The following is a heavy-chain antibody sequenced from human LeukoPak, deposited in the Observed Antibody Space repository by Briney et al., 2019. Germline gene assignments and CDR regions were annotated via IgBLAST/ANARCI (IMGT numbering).Heavy chain of an antibody. J-gene: IGHJ4*02. V-gene: IGHV3-7*01. Sequence: GGSLRLSCAASGFTLNRYWMSWVRQAPGKGLEWVANINEDGGERHYVDSVKGRFTISRDNAKNSLFLQMNSLRAEDTAVYYCARGGNLENWGGGTLVTVSS. CDR1: GFTLNRYW. CDR2: INEDGGER. CDR3: ARGGNLEN. D-gene: IGHD1-14*01.